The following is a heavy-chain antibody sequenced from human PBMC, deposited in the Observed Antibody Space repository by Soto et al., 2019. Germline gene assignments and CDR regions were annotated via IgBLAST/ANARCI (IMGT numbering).Heavy chain of an antibody. Sequence: QVQLVQSGEEVKKPGASVKVSCKPSGYPFTSYGITWVRQAPGQGLEWMGWISVSNGNTNYAQKLQGRVTMTADTSTSTAYVELRSLRSDDTALYYCARGYSNSPDFWGQGTLVTVSS. J-gene: IGHJ4*02. CDR2: ISVSNGNT. CDR1: GYPFTSYG. V-gene: IGHV1-18*01. D-gene: IGHD6-13*01. CDR3: ARGYSNSPDF.